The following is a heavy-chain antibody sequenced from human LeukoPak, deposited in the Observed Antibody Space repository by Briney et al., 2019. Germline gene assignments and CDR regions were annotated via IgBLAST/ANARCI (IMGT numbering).Heavy chain of an antibody. J-gene: IGHJ4*02. Sequence: GGSLRLSCAASGFTFSSHSMNWVRQAPGKGLEWVSSISSSSSYIYYADSVKGRFTISRDNAKNSLYLQMNSLRAEDTAVYYCARGKVLLWFGESLDYWGQGTLVTVSS. V-gene: IGHV3-21*01. CDR3: ARGKVLLWFGESLDY. CDR1: GFTFSSHS. CDR2: ISSSSSYI. D-gene: IGHD3-10*01.